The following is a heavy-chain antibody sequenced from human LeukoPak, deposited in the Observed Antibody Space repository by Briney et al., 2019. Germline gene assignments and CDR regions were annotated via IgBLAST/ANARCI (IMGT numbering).Heavy chain of an antibody. Sequence: GGSLRLSCAASGFTFSSYAMSWVRQAPGKGLEWVSAISGSGGSTYYADSVKGRFTISRDDSKSTLYLQMNSLRAEDTAVYYCAKDPDSSGWYFGAGVFDYWGQGTLVTVSS. J-gene: IGHJ4*02. D-gene: IGHD6-19*01. CDR3: AKDPDSSGWYFGAGVFDY. CDR2: ISGSGGST. CDR1: GFTFSSYA. V-gene: IGHV3-23*01.